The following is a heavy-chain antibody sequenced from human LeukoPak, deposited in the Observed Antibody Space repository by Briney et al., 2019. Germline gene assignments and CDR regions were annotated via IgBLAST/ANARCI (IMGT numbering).Heavy chain of an antibody. CDR1: GGSISSYD. V-gene: IGHV4-59*01. CDR3: ATGVSIPAAHYGY. J-gene: IGHJ4*02. CDR2: IYYSGTT. D-gene: IGHD6-13*01. Sequence: SETLSLTCTVSGGSISSYDWSWIRQPPGKGLEWMGYIYYSGTTNYNPSPKCRVPISVDTSKNQFSLKLSSVTAADTAVYYCATGVSIPAAHYGYWGQGTLVTVSS.